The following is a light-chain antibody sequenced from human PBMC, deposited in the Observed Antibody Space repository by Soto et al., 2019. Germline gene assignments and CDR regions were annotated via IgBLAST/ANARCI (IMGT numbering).Light chain of an antibody. CDR2: GTS. V-gene: IGKV3-20*01. CDR1: QTISSSY. J-gene: IGKJ1*01. Sequence: ELVWTQSPGTLSLSPGERATLSCRASQTISSSYLAWYQQKLGQAPRLLIYGTSSRATGIQDRFSGSRSGTDCTVTISRLEPEDFAVYYCQQYSNSPGTFGQGTKVEV. CDR3: QQYSNSPGT.